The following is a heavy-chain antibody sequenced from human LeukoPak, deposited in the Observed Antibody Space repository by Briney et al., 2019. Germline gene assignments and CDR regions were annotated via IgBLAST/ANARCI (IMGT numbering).Heavy chain of an antibody. J-gene: IGHJ4*02. Sequence: PGGSLRLSCAASGFIFSGYGMHWVRQAPGNGLEWVAFIRYDGSNKYYADSVKGRFTISRDNSKDTLYVQMNSLRGDDTAVYYCAKVGSGWYGVDQWGQGTLVTVSS. CDR1: GFIFSGYG. CDR2: IRYDGSNK. V-gene: IGHV3-30*02. CDR3: AKVGSGWYGVDQ. D-gene: IGHD6-19*01.